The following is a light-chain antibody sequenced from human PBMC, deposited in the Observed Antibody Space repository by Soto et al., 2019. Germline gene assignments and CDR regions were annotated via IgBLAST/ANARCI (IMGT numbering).Light chain of an antibody. V-gene: IGKV3-20*01. CDR3: QQYGSSPLWT. J-gene: IGKJ1*01. Sequence: EIVMTQSPATLSVSPGESVTLSCRASQPFSSNLAWYQRRPGQAPRLLIYGASNRATGIPDRFSGSGSGTDFTLTISRLEPEDFAVYYCQQYGSSPLWTFGQGTKVDIK. CDR1: QPFSSN. CDR2: GAS.